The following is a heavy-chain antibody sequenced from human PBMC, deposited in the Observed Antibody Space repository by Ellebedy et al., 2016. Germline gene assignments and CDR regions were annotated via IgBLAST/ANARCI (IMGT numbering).Heavy chain of an antibody. V-gene: IGHV1-2*04. J-gene: IGHJ6*02. Sequence: ASVKVSCKASGYTFTMYGISWVRQAPGQGLEWMGWINPNNGGTNYAQNFQGWVTMTRDTSISTAYMELSRLRSDDTAVYYCARDLVRGSYYYGMDVWGQGTTVTVSS. CDR2: INPNNGGT. CDR3: ARDLVRGSYYYGMDV. D-gene: IGHD3-10*01. CDR1: GYTFTMYG.